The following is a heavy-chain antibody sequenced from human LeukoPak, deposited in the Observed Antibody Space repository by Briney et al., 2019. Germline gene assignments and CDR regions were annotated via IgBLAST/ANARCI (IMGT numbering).Heavy chain of an antibody. CDR1: GGTFSIYA. J-gene: IGHJ4*02. V-gene: IGHV1-69*13. D-gene: IGHD3-3*01. CDR2: IIPMFGTA. CDR3: AREGEVRGVVLFDS. Sequence: GASVKVSCKASGGTFSIYAISWVRQTRGQGLEWMGGIIPMFGTANYAQKFRGRVTITADESTTPSYMELSSLRSEDTAMYYCAREGEVRGVVLFDSWGQGTLVTVSS.